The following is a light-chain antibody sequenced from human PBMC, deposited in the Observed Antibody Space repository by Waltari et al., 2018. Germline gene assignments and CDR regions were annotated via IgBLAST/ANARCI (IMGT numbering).Light chain of an antibody. Sequence: DIVLTQSPATLSLSPGERATLSCRASQTVSNFLACYQQKPGQAPRLLIYDASNRSTGIPARFSGSGSGTDFTLTISSLEPEDFAVYYCQQRYNWPPWTFGQGTKVEIK. CDR1: QTVSNF. CDR3: QQRYNWPPWT. V-gene: IGKV3-11*01. J-gene: IGKJ1*01. CDR2: DAS.